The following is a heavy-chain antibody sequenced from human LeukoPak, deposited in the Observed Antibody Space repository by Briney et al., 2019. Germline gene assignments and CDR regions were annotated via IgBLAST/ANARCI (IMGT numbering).Heavy chain of an antibody. D-gene: IGHD4-17*01. V-gene: IGHV4-59*01. CDR3: ARADYGDYFDY. CDR1: GVSISSYY. J-gene: IGHJ4*02. Sequence: SETLSLTCTVSGVSISSYYWSRIRQPPGKGLEWIGYIYYSGSTNYNPSLKSRVTISVDTSKNQFSLKLSSVTAADTAVYYCARADYGDYFDYWGQGTLVTVSS. CDR2: IYYSGST.